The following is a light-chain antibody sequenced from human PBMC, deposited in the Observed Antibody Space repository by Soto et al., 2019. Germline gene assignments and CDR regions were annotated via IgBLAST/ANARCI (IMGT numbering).Light chain of an antibody. CDR1: QGISSY. CDR2: TAS. J-gene: IGKJ1*01. V-gene: IGKV1-9*01. CDR3: QQLNNYPRT. Sequence: DIQLTQSPSFLSASVGDRVTITCRASQGISSYLAWYQQKPGKAPKLLISTASTLQSGVPSRFSGSGSGTEFPHTISSLQPEDFATYYCQQLNNYPRTFGQGTKVEIK.